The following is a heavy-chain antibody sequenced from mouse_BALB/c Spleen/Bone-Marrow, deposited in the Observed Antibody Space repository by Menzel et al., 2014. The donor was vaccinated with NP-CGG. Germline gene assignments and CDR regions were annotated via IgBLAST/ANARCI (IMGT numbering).Heavy chain of an antibody. V-gene: IGHV1-69*02. D-gene: IGHD2-4*01. J-gene: IGHJ3*01. Sequence: QVQLQQSGVEFVKPGASVKLSCKASGYTFTSYWMHWVKQRPGQGLEWIGEIDPSDSYTKYNQNFKGKATLTVDKSSSTAYMQLSSLTSEDSAVYYYARTYYDYDWFAYWGQGTLVTISA. CDR1: GYTFTSYW. CDR3: ARTYYDYDWFAY. CDR2: IDPSDSYT.